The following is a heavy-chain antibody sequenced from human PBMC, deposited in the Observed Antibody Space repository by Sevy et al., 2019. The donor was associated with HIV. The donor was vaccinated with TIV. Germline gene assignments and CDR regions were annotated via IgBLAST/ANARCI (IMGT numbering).Heavy chain of an antibody. CDR3: ARDWFSISRDGYNFDY. CDR1: GYTFTGYY. D-gene: IGHD5-12*01. CDR2: INPNSGGT. J-gene: IGHJ4*02. V-gene: IGHV1-2*06. Sequence: ASVKVSCKASGYTFTGYYMHWVRQAPGQGLEWMGRINPNSGGTNYAQKFQGRVTMTRDTSISTAYMELSRLRSDDTAVYYCARDWFSISRDGYNFDYWGQGTLVTVSS.